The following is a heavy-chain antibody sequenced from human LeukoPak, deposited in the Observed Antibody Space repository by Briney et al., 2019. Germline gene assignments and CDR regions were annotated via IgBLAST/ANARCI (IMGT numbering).Heavy chain of an antibody. Sequence: GGSLRLSCAASGFTFSSYTMSWVRQAPGKGLEWVSGISGSGDSTYYADSVKGRFTISRDNSKNTLYLQMNSLRADDTAVYYCAKNFWSDKYYYYYMDVWGKGTTVTVSS. J-gene: IGHJ6*03. D-gene: IGHD3-3*01. V-gene: IGHV3-23*01. CDR2: ISGSGDST. CDR1: GFTFSSYT. CDR3: AKNFWSDKYYYYYMDV.